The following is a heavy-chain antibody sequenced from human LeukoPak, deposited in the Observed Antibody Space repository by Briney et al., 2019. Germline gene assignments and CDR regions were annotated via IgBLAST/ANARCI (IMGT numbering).Heavy chain of an antibody. CDR3: ASNIAVATVTDY. CDR1: GGSISSYY. CDR2: IYYSGST. J-gene: IGHJ4*02. V-gene: IGHV4-59*08. Sequence: SETLSLTCTVSGGSISSYYWSWIRQPPGKGLEWIGYIYYSGSTNYNPSLKSRVTISVDTSKNQFSLKLSSVTAADTAVYYCASNIAVATVTDYWGQGTLVTVSS. D-gene: IGHD6-19*01.